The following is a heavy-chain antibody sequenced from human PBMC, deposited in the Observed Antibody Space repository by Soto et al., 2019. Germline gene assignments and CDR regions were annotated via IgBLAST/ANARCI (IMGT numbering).Heavy chain of an antibody. CDR2: IRSKAYGGTT. D-gene: IGHD6-13*01. CDR1: GFTFGDYA. Sequence: PGGSLRLSCTASGFTFGDYAMSWVRQAPGKGLEWVGFIRSKAYGGTTEYAASVKGRFTISRDDSKSIAYLQMNSLKTEDTAVYYCTRVGSSSLGDYYGMDVWGQGTTVTVS. CDR3: TRVGSSSLGDYYGMDV. J-gene: IGHJ6*02. V-gene: IGHV3-49*04.